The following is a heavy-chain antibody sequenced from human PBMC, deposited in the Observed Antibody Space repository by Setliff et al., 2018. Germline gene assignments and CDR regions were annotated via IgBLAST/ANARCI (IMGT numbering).Heavy chain of an antibody. Sequence: SETLSLTCNVSGGSVSSTRHYWGWIRQPPGKGMEWIGSVYYSGYTYYNPSRQSRVTISVDMSKNQFSMKLTSVTAADTAVYYCARVDFTMIQGVLGLWGQGTLVTV. V-gene: IGHV4-39*07. J-gene: IGHJ1*01. CDR3: ARVDFTMIQGVLGL. CDR1: GGSVSSTRHY. CDR2: VYYSGYT. D-gene: IGHD3-10*01.